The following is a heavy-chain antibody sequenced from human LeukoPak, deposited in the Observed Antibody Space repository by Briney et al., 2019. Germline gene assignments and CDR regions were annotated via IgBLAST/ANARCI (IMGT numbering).Heavy chain of an antibody. CDR2: IKSKTDGRTT. Sequence: GGSLRLSCAASGFTFSNAWMSWVRQAPGKGLEWVGRIKSKTDGRTTDYAASVKGRFTISRDDSKNTLYLQTNSLKTEDTAVYYCTTVPVTTVTTSWFDPWGQGTLVTVSS. D-gene: IGHD4-11*01. CDR1: GFTFSNAW. J-gene: IGHJ5*02. CDR3: TTVPVTTVTTSWFDP. V-gene: IGHV3-15*01.